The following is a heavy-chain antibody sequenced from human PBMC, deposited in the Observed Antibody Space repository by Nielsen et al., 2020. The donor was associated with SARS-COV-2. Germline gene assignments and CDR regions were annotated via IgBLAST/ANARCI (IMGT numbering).Heavy chain of an antibody. CDR2: ISSSSSYI. Sequence: GESLKISCAASGFTFSSYSMNWVRQAPGKGLEWVSSISSSSSYIYYADSVKGRFTISRDNAKNSLYLQMNSLRAEDTAVYYCVRSWAINNWFDPWGQGTLVTVSS. CDR3: VRSWAINNWFDP. J-gene: IGHJ5*02. V-gene: IGHV3-21*01. CDR1: GFTFSSYS. D-gene: IGHD3-16*01.